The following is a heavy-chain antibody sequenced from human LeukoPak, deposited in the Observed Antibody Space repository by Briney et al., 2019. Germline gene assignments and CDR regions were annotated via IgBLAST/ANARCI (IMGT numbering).Heavy chain of an antibody. CDR2: ISWNSGSI. CDR3: AKSPFDSSQNTYYYYGMDV. CDR1: GFTFDDYA. V-gene: IGHV3-9*01. Sequence: GGSLRLSCAASGFTFDDYAMHWVRQAPGKGLEWVSGISWNSGSIGYADSVKGRFTISRDNAKNSLYLQMNSLRAEDTALYYCAKSPFDSSQNTYYYYGMDVWGQGTTVTVSS. D-gene: IGHD6-13*01. J-gene: IGHJ6*02.